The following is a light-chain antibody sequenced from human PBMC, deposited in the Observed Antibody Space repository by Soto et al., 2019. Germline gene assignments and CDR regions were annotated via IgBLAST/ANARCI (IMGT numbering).Light chain of an antibody. V-gene: IGLV1-44*01. J-gene: IGLJ1*01. CDR3: AAWDDSLNGYV. Sequence: QSVLTQPPSASGTPGQRVTLSCSGSSSNIGSNSVNWYQQLPGTAPKLLIYSNDRRPSGVPDRFSGSKSGTSASLAISGLQSEDAADYYCAAWDDSLNGYVFGTETKVTVL. CDR2: SND. CDR1: SSNIGSNS.